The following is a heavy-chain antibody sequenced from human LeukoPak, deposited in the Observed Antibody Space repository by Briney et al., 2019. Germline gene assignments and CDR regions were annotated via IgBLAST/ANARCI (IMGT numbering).Heavy chain of an antibody. CDR2: IYYSGTT. D-gene: IGHD6-6*01. Sequence: SETLSLTCTVSGGSISNYYWNRIGQPPGKGLEWIGYIYYSGTTNYNPSLKSRVSMSVDTSKNQFSLKLSSVTAADTAVYYCARGQRIAARSWDYWRQGTLVTVSS. V-gene: IGHV4-59*12. CDR3: ARGQRIAARSWDY. J-gene: IGHJ4*02. CDR1: GGSISNYY.